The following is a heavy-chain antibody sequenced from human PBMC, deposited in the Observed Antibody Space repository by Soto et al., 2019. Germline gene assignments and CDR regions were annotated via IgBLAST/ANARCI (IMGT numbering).Heavy chain of an antibody. CDR1: DDSTRSRYW. V-gene: IGHV4-4*02. CDR2: VNQSGTS. CDR3: ASQLPPAYYYYYGMDV. Sequence: SETLSLTCGVFDDSTRSRYWWTWLRRPPGRGLEWIGEVNQSGTSNYNPSLKSRVTISVDTSKNQFSLKLSSVTAADTAVYYCASQLPPAYYYYYGMDVWGQGTTVTVSS. D-gene: IGHD2-2*01. J-gene: IGHJ6*02.